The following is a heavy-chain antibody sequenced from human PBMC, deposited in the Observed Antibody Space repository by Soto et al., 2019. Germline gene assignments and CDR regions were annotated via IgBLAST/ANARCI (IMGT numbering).Heavy chain of an antibody. J-gene: IGHJ4*02. CDR1: GFIFSDYY. CDR3: ARDFDADSRTDFDY. CDR2: ISGNGRII. Sequence: VQLVESGGGLVKPGGSLRLSCATSGFIFSDYYMHWIRQAPGKGLEWISYISGNGRIIQYADSAKGRFTISRDNAQNSLYLQVNSIIAEDTALYFCARDFDADSRTDFDYWGQGTLVTVSS. V-gene: IGHV3-11*01. D-gene: IGHD2-21*02.